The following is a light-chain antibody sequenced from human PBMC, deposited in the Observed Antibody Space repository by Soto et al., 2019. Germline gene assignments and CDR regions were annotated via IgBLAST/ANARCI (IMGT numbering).Light chain of an antibody. CDR1: QSVTSSY. J-gene: IGKJ4*01. V-gene: IGKV3-20*01. Sequence: EIVLTQSPGTLSLSPGERATLSCRVSQSVTSSYLAWYQQKPGQAPRLLIYGASNRATGISDRFSGSGSGTDFTLTISRLEPEDFAVYFCQQYDKSPLFGGGTKVEIK. CDR2: GAS. CDR3: QQYDKSPL.